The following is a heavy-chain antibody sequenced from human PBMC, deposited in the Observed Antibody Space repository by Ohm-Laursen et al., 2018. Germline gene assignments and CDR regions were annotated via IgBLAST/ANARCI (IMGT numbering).Heavy chain of an antibody. J-gene: IGHJ4*02. Sequence: SLRLSCTASGFTFDDYAVHWVRQAPGKGLEWVSTISGSGGSTYYADSVKGRFTISRDNSKNTLYLQMNSLRAEDTAVYYCAKRTSIAVAGTLGCWGQGTLVTVSS. CDR3: AKRTSIAVAGTLGC. CDR2: ISGSGGST. CDR1: GFTFDDYA. V-gene: IGHV3-23*01. D-gene: IGHD6-19*01.